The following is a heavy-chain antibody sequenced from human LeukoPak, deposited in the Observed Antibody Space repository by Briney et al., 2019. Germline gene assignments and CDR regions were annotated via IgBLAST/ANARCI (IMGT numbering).Heavy chain of an antibody. CDR3: ATRRGIVATIVGRWDWFDP. CDR1: GASMSNYY. Sequence: SETLSLTCNVSGASMSNYYWVWIRQPPGKGLEWIGEINHSGSTNYNPSLKSRVTISVDTSKNQFSLKLSSVTAADTAVYYCATRRGIVATIVGRWDWFDPWGQGTLVTVSS. V-gene: IGHV4-34*01. J-gene: IGHJ5*02. CDR2: INHSGST. D-gene: IGHD5-12*01.